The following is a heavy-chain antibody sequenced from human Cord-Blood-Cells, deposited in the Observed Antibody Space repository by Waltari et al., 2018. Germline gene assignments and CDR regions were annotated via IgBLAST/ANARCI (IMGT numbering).Heavy chain of an antibody. V-gene: IGHV4-34*01. J-gene: IGHJ4*02. D-gene: IGHD1-1*01. CDR3: ASSPGELEKLFFDY. CDR2: IKHRGST. CDR1: GGSFSGYY. Sequence: QVQLQQWGAGLLKPSETLSLTCAVYGGSFSGYYWSWIRQPPGKGLEWIGEIKHRGSTKYTPSLKRRVTISINTSKNQFSLKRISVTAADTAVYYCASSPGELEKLFFDYWGQGTLVTVSS.